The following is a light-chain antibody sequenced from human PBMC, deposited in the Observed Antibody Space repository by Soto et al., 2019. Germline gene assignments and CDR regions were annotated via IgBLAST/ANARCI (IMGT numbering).Light chain of an antibody. CDR2: SVS. V-gene: IGKV1-39*01. Sequence: DIQMTQSPSSLSASVGDTVTITCRASQSIGKHLNWYQQKPGKAPKFLIYSVSSLQSGVPSRFSGSGSGTDFTLTINSLQPEDFETYYCQQGYSSAITLGQGTRLEIK. CDR1: QSIGKH. CDR3: QQGYSSAIT. J-gene: IGKJ5*01.